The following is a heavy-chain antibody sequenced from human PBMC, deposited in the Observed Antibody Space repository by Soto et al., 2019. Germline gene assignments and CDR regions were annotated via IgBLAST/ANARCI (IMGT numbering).Heavy chain of an antibody. Sequence: GASVKVSCKASGYSFTSYYIHWVRQAPGQGLEWMGIINPSGGITNYAQKFQARVTITRDTSTFTVYMDLSRLRSEDTAVYYCARGQGRGYYDSSFYYYYGLDVWGQGTTVTVSS. CDR3: ARGQGRGYYDSSFYYYYGLDV. D-gene: IGHD3-22*01. CDR1: GYSFTSYY. V-gene: IGHV1-46*01. CDR2: INPSGGIT. J-gene: IGHJ6*02.